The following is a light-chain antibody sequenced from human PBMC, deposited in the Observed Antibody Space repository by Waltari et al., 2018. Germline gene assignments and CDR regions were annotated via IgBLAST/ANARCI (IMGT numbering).Light chain of an antibody. V-gene: IGLV2-14*03. CDR2: DVS. Sequence: QSALTQPAPVSGSPGQSITIPCTGTSSAVGGYNYVSWYQHPPGKAPKPIISDVSNPPSGVSNRFSGSKSGNTASLTISGLQAEDEADYYCSSYTSSSGTDVVFGGGTKLTVL. J-gene: IGLJ2*01. CDR3: SSYTSSSGTDVV. CDR1: SSAVGGYNY.